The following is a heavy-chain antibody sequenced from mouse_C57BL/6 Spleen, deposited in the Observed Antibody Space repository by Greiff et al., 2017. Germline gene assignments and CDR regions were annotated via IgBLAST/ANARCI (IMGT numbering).Heavy chain of an antibody. V-gene: IGHV1-53*01. CDR1: GYTFTSYW. Sequence: QVQLQQPGTELVKPGASVKLSCKASGYTFTSYWMHWVKQRPGQGLEWIGNINPSNGGTNYNQKFKGKATLTVDTSSSTAYMQLSSLTSEDSAVYYCARGRYDYDPFAYWGQGTLVTVAA. CDR3: ARGRYDYDPFAY. D-gene: IGHD2-4*01. J-gene: IGHJ3*01. CDR2: INPSNGGT.